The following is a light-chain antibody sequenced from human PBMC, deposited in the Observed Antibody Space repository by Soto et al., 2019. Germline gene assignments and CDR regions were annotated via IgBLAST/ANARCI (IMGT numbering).Light chain of an antibody. CDR1: SGHSSFA. CDR3: QTWGTGIRV. CDR2: VSSDGSH. J-gene: IGLJ3*02. Sequence: QPVLTQSPSASASLGASVKLTCTLSSGHSSFAIAWHQQQPEKGPRYLMKVSSDGSHSRGDGIPDRFSGSSSGTERYLIISRLQYEDEADYSCQTWGTGIRVFGGGTKLTVL. V-gene: IGLV4-69*01.